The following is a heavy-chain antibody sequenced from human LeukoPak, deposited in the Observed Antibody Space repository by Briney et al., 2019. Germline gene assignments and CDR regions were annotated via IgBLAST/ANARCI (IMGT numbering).Heavy chain of an antibody. CDR2: IYYSGST. D-gene: IGHD2-15*01. V-gene: IGHV4-39*07. Sequence: PSETLSLTCTASGGSISSSSYYWGWIRQPPGRGLEWIGSIYYSGSTYYNPSLKSRVTISVDTSKNQFSLKLSSVTAADTAVYYCARVKRVAAWFDPWGQGTLVTVSS. CDR3: ARVKRVAAWFDP. J-gene: IGHJ5*02. CDR1: GGSISSSSYY.